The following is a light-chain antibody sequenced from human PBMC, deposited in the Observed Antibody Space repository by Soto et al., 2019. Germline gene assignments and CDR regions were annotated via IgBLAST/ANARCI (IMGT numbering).Light chain of an antibody. CDR3: LQDSSYPRT. CDR1: QGIRTE. CDR2: GAS. J-gene: IGKJ1*01. V-gene: IGKV1-6*01. Sequence: AIQMTQSPSSLSASVGDRVTITCRASQGIRTELGWYQQKPGKAPNLLIYGASTLQSGVSSRVSGSGSGTDFTLTISSLQPEDFATYYCLQDSSYPRTFGQGTKVEIK.